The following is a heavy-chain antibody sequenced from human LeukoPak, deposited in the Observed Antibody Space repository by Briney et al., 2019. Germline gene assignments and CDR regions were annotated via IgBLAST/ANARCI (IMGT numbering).Heavy chain of an antibody. CDR1: GFTFSSYA. J-gene: IGHJ3*02. CDR3: ARGKSSRRALDI. V-gene: IGHV3-23*01. CDR2: VIDNGGFT. D-gene: IGHD6-6*01. Sequence: GGSLRLSCAASGFTFSSYAITWVRQAPGKGLEWVSTVIDNGGFTYYADSVKGRFTISRDNSKGALYLQMNSLRVEDTAVYYCARGKSSRRALDIWGQGTMVTVSS.